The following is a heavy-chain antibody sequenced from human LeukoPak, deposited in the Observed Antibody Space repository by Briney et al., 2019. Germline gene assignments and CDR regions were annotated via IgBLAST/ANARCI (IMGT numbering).Heavy chain of an antibody. J-gene: IGHJ4*02. Sequence: SETLSLTCSVPGHFISSGYYWGWIRQPPGKGLEWIGSIHESGSTYYNPSLKSRVTISVDTSKNQFSLKLSSVTAADTAVYYCARGKGIAAAGRFDYWGQGTLVTVSS. CDR2: IHESGST. CDR1: GHFISSGYY. V-gene: IGHV4-38-2*02. D-gene: IGHD6-13*01. CDR3: ARGKGIAAAGRFDY.